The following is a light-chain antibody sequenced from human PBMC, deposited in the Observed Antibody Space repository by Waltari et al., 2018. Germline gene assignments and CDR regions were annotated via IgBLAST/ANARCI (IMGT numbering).Light chain of an antibody. CDR2: EDT. CDR3: CSYAGP. J-gene: IGLJ2*01. V-gene: IGLV2-14*01. Sequence: QSALTQPASVSGSPGQSLTISCSGTSGDIGAFNRVPWYQQFAGKAPRLLIYEDTLRPSEISDRFSGSKSRNTASLTISGLQADDEADYYCCSYAGPFGGGTKLTVL. CDR1: SGDIGAFNR.